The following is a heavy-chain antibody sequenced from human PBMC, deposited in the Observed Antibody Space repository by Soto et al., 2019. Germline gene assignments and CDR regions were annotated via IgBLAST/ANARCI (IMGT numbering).Heavy chain of an antibody. CDR3: GRDCNHLEDADAFDI. CDR1: GFTFGSYA. Sequence: QVPLVESGGGVVQPGRSLRLSCAASGFTFGSYAMHWVRQAPGKGLEWVAFISYDGTNKYYADSVRGRFTISRDNSENMLSLQMNSLRPEDTAVYYCGRDCNHLEDADAFDIWGQGTMVTVSS. J-gene: IGHJ3*02. V-gene: IGHV3-30-3*01. D-gene: IGHD2-15*01. CDR2: ISYDGTNK.